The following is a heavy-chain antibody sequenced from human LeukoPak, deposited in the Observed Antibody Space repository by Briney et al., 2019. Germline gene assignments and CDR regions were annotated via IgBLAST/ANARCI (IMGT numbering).Heavy chain of an antibody. CDR2: TNTNTGNP. CDR3: ATDLKKGDSGCFDY. Sequence: ASVKVSCKASGYTFTSSALNWVRQAPGQGLEWMGWTNTNTGNPTYAQGFTGRFVFSLDTSVSTAYLYISSLEAEDTAIYYCATDLKKGDSGCFDYWGQGTLVTVSS. D-gene: IGHD6-19*01. V-gene: IGHV7-4-1*02. CDR1: GYTFTSSA. J-gene: IGHJ4*02.